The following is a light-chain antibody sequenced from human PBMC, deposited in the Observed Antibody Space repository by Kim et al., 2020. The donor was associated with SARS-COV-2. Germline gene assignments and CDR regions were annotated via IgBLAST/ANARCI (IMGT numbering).Light chain of an antibody. Sequence: AIRMTQSPPSFSASTGDRVTITCRASQDISSYLAWNQQKPGKAPNLLIYTAITLQSGVPLRFSGSGSGTNFTLTISRLQSEDFATYYCHQYYSYPLTFGGGTKVDIK. CDR2: TAI. V-gene: IGKV1-8*01. J-gene: IGKJ4*01. CDR3: HQYYSYPLT. CDR1: QDISSY.